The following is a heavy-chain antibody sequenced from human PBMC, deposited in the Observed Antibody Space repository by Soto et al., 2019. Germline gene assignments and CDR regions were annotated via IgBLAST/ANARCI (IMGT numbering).Heavy chain of an antibody. CDR3: AKAPGYCSGGSCYHFDY. Sequence: PGGSLSLSCAASGFTFSSYGMHWVRQAPGKGLEWVAVISYDGSNKYYADSVKGRFTISRDNSKNTLYLQMNSLRAEDTAVYYCAKAPGYCSGGSCYHFDYWGQGTLVTVSS. V-gene: IGHV3-30*18. CDR2: ISYDGSNK. J-gene: IGHJ4*02. CDR1: GFTFSSYG. D-gene: IGHD2-15*01.